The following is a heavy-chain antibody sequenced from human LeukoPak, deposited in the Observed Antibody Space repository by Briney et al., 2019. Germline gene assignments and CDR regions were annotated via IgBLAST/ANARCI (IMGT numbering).Heavy chain of an antibody. D-gene: IGHD1/OR15-1a*01. CDR1: GFTFSNYA. J-gene: IGHJ3*02. Sequence: GGSLRLSCAASGFTFSNYAMSWVRQAPGKGLEWVAAITGNGGAVYYANSVKGRLTISRDNSKNTLYLQMNSLRDEDTAIYFCAKDRDIRHWNKDAFDIWGQGTMVIVSS. CDR3: AKDRDIRHWNKDAFDI. V-gene: IGHV3-23*01. CDR2: ITGNGGAV.